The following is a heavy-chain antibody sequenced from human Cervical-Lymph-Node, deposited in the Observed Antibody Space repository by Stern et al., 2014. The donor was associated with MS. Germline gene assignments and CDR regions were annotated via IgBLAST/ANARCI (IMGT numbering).Heavy chain of an antibody. V-gene: IGHV3-49*03. CDR3: TTGYGDYEGFISY. J-gene: IGHJ4*02. Sequence: EVQLVESGGGLVQPGRSLRLSCTASGFTFGDYAMSWFRQAPGKGLEWVGFIRSKAYGGTTEYAASVKGRFTISRDDSKSIAYLQMNSLKTEDTAVYYCTTGYGDYEGFISYWGQGTLVTVSS. CDR1: GFTFGDYA. CDR2: IRSKAYGGTT. D-gene: IGHD4-17*01.